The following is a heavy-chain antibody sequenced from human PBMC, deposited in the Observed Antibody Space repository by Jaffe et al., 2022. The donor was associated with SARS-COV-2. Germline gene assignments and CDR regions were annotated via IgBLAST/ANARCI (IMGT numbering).Heavy chain of an antibody. CDR1: GFTFSSYS. D-gene: IGHD3-16*02. Sequence: EVQLVESGGGLVQPGGSLRLSCAASGFTFSSYSMNWVRQAPGKGLEWVSYISSSSSTIYYADSVKGRFTISRDNAKNSLYLQMNSLRDEDTAVYYCARDSRGYYDYVWGSYLPYYFDYWGQGTLVTVSS. V-gene: IGHV3-48*02. CDR3: ARDSRGYYDYVWGSYLPYYFDY. CDR2: ISSSSSTI. J-gene: IGHJ4*02.